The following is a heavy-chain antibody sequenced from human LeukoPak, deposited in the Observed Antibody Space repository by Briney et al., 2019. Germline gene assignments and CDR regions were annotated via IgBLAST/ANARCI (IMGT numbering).Heavy chain of an antibody. J-gene: IGHJ4*02. CDR2: IYPGDSVT. CDR3: ARGRGYCSSSSCDDFNY. CDR1: GYTFRSSW. V-gene: IGHV5-51*01. D-gene: IGHD2-2*01. Sequence: GESLNISGKGSGYTFRSSWIGWVRQMSGTGLEWMGAIYPGDSVTTYSPSFQGQVTISADKSITTTYLQWSSLKASDTAIFYCARGRGYCSSSSCDDFNYWVPGTLVTVSS.